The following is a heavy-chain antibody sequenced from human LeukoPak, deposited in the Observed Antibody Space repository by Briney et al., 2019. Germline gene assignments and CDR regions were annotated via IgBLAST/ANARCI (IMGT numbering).Heavy chain of an antibody. V-gene: IGHV1-8*01. CDR1: GYTFTSYD. CDR3: ARGRSRRTGPTRAYYYYYMDV. CDR2: MNPNSGNT. D-gene: IGHD3/OR15-3a*01. J-gene: IGHJ6*03. Sequence: ASVKVSCMASGYTFTSYDINWVRQATGQGLEWMGWMNPNSGNTGYAQKFQGRVTMTRNTSISTAYMELSSLRSEDTAAYYCARGRSRRTGPTRAYYYYYMDVWGKGTTVTISS.